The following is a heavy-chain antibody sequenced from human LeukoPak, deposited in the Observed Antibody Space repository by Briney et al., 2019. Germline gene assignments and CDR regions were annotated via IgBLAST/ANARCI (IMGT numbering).Heavy chain of an antibody. D-gene: IGHD3-10*01. V-gene: IGHV4-59*08. CDR3: ATRLWYYYGSGSSYFDP. CDR1: GGSIISYY. CDR2: IYYSGST. J-gene: IGHJ5*02. Sequence: SETLSLTCTVSGGSIISYYWSWIRQPPGKGLEWIGYIYYSGSTNYNPSLKSRVTISVDTSKNQFSLKLSSVTAADTAVYYCATRLWYYYGSGSSYFDPWGQGTLVTVSS.